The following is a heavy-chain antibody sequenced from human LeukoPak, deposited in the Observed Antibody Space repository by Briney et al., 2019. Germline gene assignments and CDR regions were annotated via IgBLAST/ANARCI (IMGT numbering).Heavy chain of an antibody. CDR1: GFTVRINY. Sequence: GGSLRLSCTASGFTVRINYMSCVRQSPGKGLEWVSVIYRGGSTYYGASVKGRFTISRDNSKNTLYLKMNSLRAEDTAVYYCARVWFGGVWVRYTDGWGKRTTVTASS. D-gene: IGHD3-16*01. CDR2: IYRGGST. V-gene: IGHV3-66*01. J-gene: IGHJ6*03. CDR3: ARVWFGGVWVRYTDG.